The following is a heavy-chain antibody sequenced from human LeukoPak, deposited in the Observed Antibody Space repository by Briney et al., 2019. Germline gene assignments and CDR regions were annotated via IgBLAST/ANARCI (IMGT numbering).Heavy chain of an antibody. CDR2: IKTKADGGTT. CDR3: ITELRWELSPDFGY. D-gene: IGHD1-26*01. J-gene: IGHJ4*02. CDR1: GFTFSNAW. Sequence: GGSLRLSCAASGFTFSNAWMTWVRQAPGKGLEWVGRIKTKADGGTTDYAAPVKGRFTISRDDSKDTLYLQMNSLKTEDTAVYYCITELRWELSPDFGYWGQGTLVTVSS. V-gene: IGHV3-15*01.